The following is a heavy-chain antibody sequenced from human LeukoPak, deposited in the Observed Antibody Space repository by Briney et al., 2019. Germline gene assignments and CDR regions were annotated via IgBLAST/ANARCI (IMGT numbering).Heavy chain of an antibody. D-gene: IGHD3-22*01. CDR3: ARTSGYYFYPYNWFDP. V-gene: IGHV5-51*01. CDR1: GYSFTSYW. Sequence: KAGESLKISCKGSGYSFTSYWIGWVRQMPGKGLEWMGIIYPGDSDTRYSPSFQGQVTISADKSISTAYLQWSSLKASDTAMYYCARTSGYYFYPYNWFDPWGQGTLVTVSS. J-gene: IGHJ5*02. CDR2: IYPGDSDT.